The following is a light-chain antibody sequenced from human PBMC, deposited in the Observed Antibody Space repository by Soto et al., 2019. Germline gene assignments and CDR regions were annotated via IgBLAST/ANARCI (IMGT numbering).Light chain of an antibody. J-gene: IGLJ2*01. V-gene: IGLV2-14*01. Sequence: QSALTQPASVSGSPGQSITISCTGTSSDVGGSNHVSWYQQHPGKAPKLMIYGVSTRPSGISNRFSGSKSGNTASLTISGLQAEDEAEYYCSSYTSTTLVFGGGTKLTVL. CDR2: GVS. CDR3: SSYTSTTLV. CDR1: SSDVGGSNH.